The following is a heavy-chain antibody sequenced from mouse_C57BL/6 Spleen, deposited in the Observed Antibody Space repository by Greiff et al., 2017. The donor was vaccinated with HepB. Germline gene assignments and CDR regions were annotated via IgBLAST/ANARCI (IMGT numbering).Heavy chain of an antibody. CDR1: GYTFTSYW. D-gene: IGHD1-1*01. Sequence: QVQLKQPGAELVMPGASVKLSCKASGYTFTSYWMHWVKQRPGQGLEWIGEIDPSDSYTNYNQKFKGKSTLTVDKSSSTAYMQLSSLTSEDSAVYYCARGGYGSTYIFAYWGQGTLVTVSA. CDR2: IDPSDSYT. CDR3: ARGGYGSTYIFAY. V-gene: IGHV1-69*01. J-gene: IGHJ3*01.